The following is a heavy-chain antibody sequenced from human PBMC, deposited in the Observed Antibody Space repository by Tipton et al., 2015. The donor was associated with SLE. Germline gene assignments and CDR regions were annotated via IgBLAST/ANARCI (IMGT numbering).Heavy chain of an antibody. CDR1: GGSVSSGSYY. J-gene: IGHJ5*02. V-gene: IGHV4-61*01. CDR3: AREGSSWSDWFDP. CDR2: IYYSGST. D-gene: IGHD6-13*01. Sequence: TLSLTCTVSGGSVSSGSYYWSWIRQPPGKGLEWIGYIYYSGSTYYNPSLKSRVTISVDTSKNQLSLKLSSVTAADTAVYYCAREGSSWSDWFDPWGQGTLVTVSS.